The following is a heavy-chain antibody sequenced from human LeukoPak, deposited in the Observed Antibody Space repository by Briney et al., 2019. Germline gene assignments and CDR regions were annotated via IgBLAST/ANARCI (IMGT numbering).Heavy chain of an antibody. D-gene: IGHD3-10*01. CDR2: ISSSSSYT. CDR1: GFTFSDYY. Sequence: GGSLRLSCAASGFTFSDYYMSWIRQAPGKGLEWVSYISSSSSYTNYADSVKGRFTISRDNSKNTLYLQMNSLRAEDTAVYYCAREALYGPFDYWGQGTLVTVSS. V-gene: IGHV3-11*06. CDR3: AREALYGPFDY. J-gene: IGHJ4*02.